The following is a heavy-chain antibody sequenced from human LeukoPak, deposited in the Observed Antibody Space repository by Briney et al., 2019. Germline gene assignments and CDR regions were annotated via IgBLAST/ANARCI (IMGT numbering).Heavy chain of an antibody. CDR1: GFTFSNAW. CDR2: IKSKTDGGTT. J-gene: IGHJ4*02. D-gene: IGHD3-3*01. CDR3: VRHDFWSGFKGGDY. Sequence: GGSLRLSCAASGFTFSNAWMSWVRQAPGKGLEWVGRIKSKTDGGTTDYAAPVKGRFTISRDDSKNTLYLQMNSLRVEDTAFYYCVRHDFWSGFKGGDYWGQGTLVTVSS. V-gene: IGHV3-15*05.